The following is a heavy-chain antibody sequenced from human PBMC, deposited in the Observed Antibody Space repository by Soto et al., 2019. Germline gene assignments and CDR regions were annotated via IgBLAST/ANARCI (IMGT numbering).Heavy chain of an antibody. CDR3: ASWLLKRVWHFGY. CDR1: GGSISSGGYY. Sequence: LSLTCTVSGGSISSGGYYWSWIRQHPGKGLEWIGYIYYSGSTYYNPSLKSRVTISVDTSKNQFSLKLSSVTAADTAVYYCASWLLKRVWHFGYWGQGTLVTVSS. CDR2: IYYSGST. V-gene: IGHV4-31*03. J-gene: IGHJ4*02. D-gene: IGHD3-16*01.